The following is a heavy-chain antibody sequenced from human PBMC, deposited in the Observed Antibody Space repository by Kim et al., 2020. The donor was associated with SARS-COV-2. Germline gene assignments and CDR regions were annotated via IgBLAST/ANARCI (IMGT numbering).Heavy chain of an antibody. CDR3: ARGSSGWLGLRYYYGMDV. Sequence: SVKVSCKASGGTFSSYTISWVRQAPGQGLEWMGRIIPILGIANYAQKFQGRVTITADKSTSTAYMELSSLRSEDTAVYYCARGSSGWLGLRYYYGMDVWGQGTTVTVSS. V-gene: IGHV1-69*02. CDR2: IIPILGIA. J-gene: IGHJ6*02. D-gene: IGHD6-19*01. CDR1: GGTFSSYT.